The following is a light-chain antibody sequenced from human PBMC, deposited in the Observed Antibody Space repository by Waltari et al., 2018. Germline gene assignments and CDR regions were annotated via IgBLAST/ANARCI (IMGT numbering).Light chain of an antibody. CDR1: QSVSSY. Sequence: EIVLTQSPATLSLSPGERATLSCRASQSVSSYLGRYQQKPGQAPRLLIYDVSNRATGIPARFSGSGSGTDFTLTISSLEFEDFAVYYCQQRANWPLTFGGGTKVEIK. V-gene: IGKV3-11*01. CDR3: QQRANWPLT. CDR2: DVS. J-gene: IGKJ4*01.